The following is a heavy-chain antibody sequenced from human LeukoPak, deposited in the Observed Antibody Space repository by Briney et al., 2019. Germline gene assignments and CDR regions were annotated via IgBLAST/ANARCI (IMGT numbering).Heavy chain of an antibody. J-gene: IGHJ6*03. CDR1: GGSISSGGYY. CDR2: IYHSGST. D-gene: IGHD6-13*01. V-gene: IGHV4-30-2*01. CDR3: ARYSGQAAAGISYYYYYMDV. Sequence: SQTLSLTCTVSGGSISSGGYYWSWIRQPPGKGLEWIGYIYHSGSTYYNPSLKSRVTISVDRSKNQFSLKLSSVTAADTAVYYCARYSGQAAAGISYYYYYMDVWGKGTTVTVSS.